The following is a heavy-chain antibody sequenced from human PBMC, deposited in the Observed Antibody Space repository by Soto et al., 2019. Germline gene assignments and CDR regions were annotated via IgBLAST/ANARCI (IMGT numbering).Heavy chain of an antibody. D-gene: IGHD3-3*01. CDR3: ARERITIFGVVIMERYYYGMDV. V-gene: IGHV1-2*04. J-gene: IGHJ6*02. CDR2: INPNSGGT. Sequence: GASVKVSCKASGYTFTGYYMHWVRQAPGQGLEWMGWINPNSGGTNYAQKFQGWVTMTRDTSISTAYMELSRLRSDDTAVYYCARERITIFGVVIMERYYYGMDVWGQGTTVTVSS. CDR1: GYTFTGYY.